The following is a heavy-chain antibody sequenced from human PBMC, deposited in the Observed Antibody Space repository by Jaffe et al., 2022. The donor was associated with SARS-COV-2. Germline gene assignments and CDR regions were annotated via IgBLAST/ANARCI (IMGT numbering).Heavy chain of an antibody. V-gene: IGHV5-10-1*03. J-gene: IGHJ4*02. D-gene: IGHD3-10*01. CDR2: IDPSDSNS. Sequence: EVQLVQSGAEVRKPGETLKISCKGSGYSFTTYYITWVRQMPGKGLEWMGSIDPSDSNSKYSPSFQGHVTMSTDKSITTAYLQWSSLKASDTAIYYCARLFSVKYYYGSESHYIGDWGQGTLVTVSS. CDR1: GYSFTTYY. CDR3: ARLFSVKYYYGSESHYIGD.